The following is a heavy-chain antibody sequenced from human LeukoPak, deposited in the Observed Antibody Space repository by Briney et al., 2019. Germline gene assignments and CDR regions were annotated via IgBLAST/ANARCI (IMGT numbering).Heavy chain of an antibody. D-gene: IGHD1-7*01. CDR3: ARHQTGTTLSNFDY. V-gene: IGHV4-59*08. Sequence: SETLSLTCSVSGGSISSNYWSWIRQPSGKGLEWIGYISYSGSTNYNPSLKSRVTISVDTSKNQFSLRVSSVTAADTAVYYCARHQTGTTLSNFDYWGQGTLVTVSS. J-gene: IGHJ4*02. CDR1: GGSISSNY. CDR2: ISYSGST.